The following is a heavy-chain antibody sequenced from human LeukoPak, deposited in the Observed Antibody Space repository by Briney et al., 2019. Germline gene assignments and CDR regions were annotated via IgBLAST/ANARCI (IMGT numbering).Heavy chain of an antibody. D-gene: IGHD3-22*01. J-gene: IGHJ3*02. CDR3: ARGLYYYDSSGPLDAFDI. CDR2: IIPILGIA. Sequence: ASVKVSCKASGGTFSSYAISWVRQAPGQGLEWMGRIIPILGIANYAQKFQGRVTITADKSTSTAYMELSSLRSEDTAVYYCARGLYYYDSSGPLDAFDIWGQGTMVTVSS. V-gene: IGHV1-69*04. CDR1: GGTFSSYA.